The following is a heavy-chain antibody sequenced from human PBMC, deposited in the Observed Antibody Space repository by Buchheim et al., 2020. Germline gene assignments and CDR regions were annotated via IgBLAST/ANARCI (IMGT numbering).Heavy chain of an antibody. CDR2: LSHDGVNP. J-gene: IGHJ4*02. V-gene: IGHV3-74*02. CDR1: GFTFNTYA. CDR3: ASDLNWDIFDH. Sequence: EVLLLESGGGLVQPGGSLRLSCAASGFTFNTYAMTWVRQVPGKGLEWFSRLSHDGVNPSDADSVKGRLTISRDNAKKTLYLQMNSLRAEDTAVYYCASDLNWDIFDHWGQGTL. D-gene: IGHD1/OR15-1a*01.